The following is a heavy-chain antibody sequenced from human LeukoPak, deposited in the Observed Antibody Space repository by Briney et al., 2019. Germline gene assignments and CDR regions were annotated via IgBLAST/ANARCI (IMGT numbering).Heavy chain of an antibody. CDR1: GYTFTSYY. CDR2: INPSGGNT. V-gene: IGHV1-46*01. Sequence: ASVKVSCKASGYTFTSYYMHWVRQAPGQGLEWMGIINPSGGNTSYAQKFQGRVTMTRDTSTSTVYMELSSLRSEDTAVYYCAREGVYYGSGSSNWFDPWGQGTPVTVSP. CDR3: AREGVYYGSGSSNWFDP. J-gene: IGHJ5*02. D-gene: IGHD3-10*01.